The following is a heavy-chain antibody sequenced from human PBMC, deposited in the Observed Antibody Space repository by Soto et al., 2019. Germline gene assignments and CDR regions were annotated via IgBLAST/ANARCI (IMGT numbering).Heavy chain of an antibody. V-gene: IGHV3-49*04. CDR1: GFTFGDYA. J-gene: IGHJ6*02. Sequence: GGSLRLSCTASGFTFGDYAMSWVRQAPGKGLEWVGFIRSKAYGGTTEYAASVKGRFTISRDDSKSIAYLQMNSLKTEDTAVYYCTRDGTHIAAAGHYYYYGMDVWGQGTTVTVS. CDR3: TRDGTHIAAAGHYYYYGMDV. D-gene: IGHD6-13*01. CDR2: IRSKAYGGTT.